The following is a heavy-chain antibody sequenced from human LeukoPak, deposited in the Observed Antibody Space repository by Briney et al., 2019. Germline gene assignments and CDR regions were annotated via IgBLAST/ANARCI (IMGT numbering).Heavy chain of an antibody. CDR3: ARDLPYYDFWSGYQLDAFDI. CDR1: GGSISSYY. D-gene: IGHD3-3*01. Sequence: PSETLSLTCTVSGGSISSYYWSWLRQPAGKGLEWIGRIYTSGSTNYNPSLKSRVTMSVDTSKNQFSLKLSSVTAADTAVYYCARDLPYYDFWSGYQLDAFDIWGQGTMVTVSS. V-gene: IGHV4-4*07. J-gene: IGHJ3*02. CDR2: IYTSGST.